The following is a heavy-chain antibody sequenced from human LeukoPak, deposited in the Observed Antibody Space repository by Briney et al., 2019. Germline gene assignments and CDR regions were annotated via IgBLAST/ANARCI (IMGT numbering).Heavy chain of an antibody. V-gene: IGHV3-7*01. CDR1: GFTFSSYW. J-gene: IGHJ4*02. D-gene: IGHD3-22*01. Sequence: QSGGSLRLSCAASGFTFSSYWMSWVRQAPGKGLEWVANIKQDGSEKYYVDSVKGRFTISRDNAKNSLYLQMNSLRAEDTAVYYCASSYYDSSGYSDYWGQGTLVTVSS. CDR2: IKQDGSEK. CDR3: ASSYYDSSGYSDY.